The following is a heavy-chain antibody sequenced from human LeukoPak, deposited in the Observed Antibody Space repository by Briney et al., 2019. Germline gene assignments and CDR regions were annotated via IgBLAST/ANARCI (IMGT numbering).Heavy chain of an antibody. CDR2: ISSSGSNT. V-gene: IGHV3-23*01. J-gene: IGHJ4*02. D-gene: IGHD1-26*01. CDR1: GFTFSSYT. Sequence: GGSLRLSCAASGFTFSSYTMYWVRQAPGKGLEWVSGISSSGSNTYYADSVKGRFTISRDNSKNTLYLQMNSLRAEDTAVYYCAKASWELLDYFDYWGQGTLVTVSS. CDR3: AKASWELLDYFDY.